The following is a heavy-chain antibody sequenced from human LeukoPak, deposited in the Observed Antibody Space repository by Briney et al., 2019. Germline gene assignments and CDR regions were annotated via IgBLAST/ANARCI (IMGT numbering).Heavy chain of an antibody. J-gene: IGHJ5*02. Sequence: SGTLSLTCTVSGGSISSSRYYWGWIRQPPGKGLEWLGSIYYSGSTYHNPSLKSGVTISVDTSKNQFSLMLSSVTAADTAVYYCARLFSRMVRAYNRFDPWGQGTLVTVSS. D-gene: IGHD3-10*01. CDR1: GGSISSSRYY. CDR2: IYYSGST. CDR3: ARLFSRMVRAYNRFDP. V-gene: IGHV4-39*01.